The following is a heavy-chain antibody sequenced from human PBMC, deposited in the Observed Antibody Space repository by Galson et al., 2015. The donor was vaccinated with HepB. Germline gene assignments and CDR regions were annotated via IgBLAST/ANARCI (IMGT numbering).Heavy chain of an antibody. CDR3: ARGPPGGYYDFWSGYPLYFDY. D-gene: IGHD3-3*01. CDR2: INHSGST. CDR1: GGSFSGYY. Sequence: ETLSLTCAVYGGSFSGYYWSWIRQPPGKGLEWIGEINHSGSTNYNPSLKSRVTISVDTSKNQFSLKLSSGTAADTAVYYCARGPPGGYYDFWSGYPLYFDYWGQGTLVTVSS. V-gene: IGHV4-34*01. J-gene: IGHJ4*02.